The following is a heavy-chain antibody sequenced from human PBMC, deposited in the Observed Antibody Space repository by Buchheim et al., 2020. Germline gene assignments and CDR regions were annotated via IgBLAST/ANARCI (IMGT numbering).Heavy chain of an antibody. Sequence: EVQLVESGGGLVQPGGSLRVSCAASGFTFSSYSMNWVRQAPGKGLEWISYITNSSSIIYYADSVKGRFTISRDNAKTSLYLQMNSLRAEDTAVYYCATPKLDYWGQGT. CDR1: GFTFSSYS. CDR2: ITNSSSII. V-gene: IGHV3-48*01. J-gene: IGHJ4*02. CDR3: ATPKLDY. D-gene: IGHD1-7*01.